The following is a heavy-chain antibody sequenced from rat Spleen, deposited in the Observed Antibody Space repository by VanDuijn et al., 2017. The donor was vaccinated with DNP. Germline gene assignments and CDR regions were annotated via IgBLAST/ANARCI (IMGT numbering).Heavy chain of an antibody. CDR3: ARQDYNNYLFDY. CDR1: GFTFSAYY. J-gene: IGHJ2*01. Sequence: EVQLVESGGGLVQPGRSLKLSCAASGFTFSAYYMAWVRQAPTKGLEWVASISTSGGSTYYRDSVKGRFTVSRDNAKSTLYLQMDSLRSEDTATYYCARQDYNNYLFDYWGQGVMVTVSS. CDR2: ISTSGGST. V-gene: IGHV5-25*01. D-gene: IGHD1-10*01.